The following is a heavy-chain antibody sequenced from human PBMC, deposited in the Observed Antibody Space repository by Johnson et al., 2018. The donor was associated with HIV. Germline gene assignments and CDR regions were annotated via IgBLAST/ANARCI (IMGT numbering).Heavy chain of an antibody. CDR3: ASLYYNFWSGYSSSGWSHAFDI. CDR1: GFTLSDYY. J-gene: IGHJ3*02. CDR2: ISSSGSTI. D-gene: IGHD3-3*01. V-gene: IGHV3-11*04. Sequence: QVQLVESGGGLVKPGGSLRLSCAASGFTLSDYYMSWIRQAPGKGLEWVSYISSSGSTIYYADSVKGRFTISRANAKNSLYLQMNSLRAEDTAVYYCASLYYNFWSGYSSSGWSHAFDIWGQGTMVTVSS.